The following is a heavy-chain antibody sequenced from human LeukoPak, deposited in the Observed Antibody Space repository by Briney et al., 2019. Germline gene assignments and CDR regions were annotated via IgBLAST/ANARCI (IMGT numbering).Heavy chain of an antibody. J-gene: IGHJ4*02. CDR3: ARGRYCSGGSCYDPLYFDY. CDR2: IYTSGST. CDR1: GGSISSGSYY. D-gene: IGHD2-15*01. V-gene: IGHV4-61*02. Sequence: SETLSLTCTVSGGSISSGSYYWRWIRQPAGKGLEWIGRIYTSGSTNYNPSLKSRVTISVDPSKNQFSLKLSSVTAADTAVYYCARGRYCSGGSCYDPLYFDYWGQGTLVTVSS.